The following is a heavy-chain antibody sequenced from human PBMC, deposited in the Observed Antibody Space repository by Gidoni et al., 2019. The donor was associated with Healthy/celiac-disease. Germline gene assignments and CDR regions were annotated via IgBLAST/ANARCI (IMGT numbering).Heavy chain of an antibody. D-gene: IGHD2-8*01. J-gene: IGHJ3*02. V-gene: IGHV3-30*18. CDR3: AKDNVSGAFDI. Sequence: VHLVESVGGVVQPGRSLSLSCAASGFTFRSYGMHWVRQAPGKGLEWVAVISYDGSNKYYADSVKGRFTISRDNSKNTLYLQMNSLRAEDTAVYYCAKDNVSGAFDIWGQGTMVTVSS. CDR2: ISYDGSNK. CDR1: GFTFRSYG.